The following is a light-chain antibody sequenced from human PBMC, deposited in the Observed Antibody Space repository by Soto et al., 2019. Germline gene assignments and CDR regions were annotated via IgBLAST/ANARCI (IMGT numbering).Light chain of an antibody. CDR1: NIGSKS. J-gene: IGLJ1*01. Sequence: SYELTQPPSVSVAPGQTARITCGGNNIGSKSVHWYQQQPGQAPVLVVYDDSDRPSGIPERFSGSNSGNTATLTISRVEAGDEADYYCQVWDSSSDSYVFGPGTKLTVL. CDR2: DDS. V-gene: IGLV3-21*02. CDR3: QVWDSSSDSYV.